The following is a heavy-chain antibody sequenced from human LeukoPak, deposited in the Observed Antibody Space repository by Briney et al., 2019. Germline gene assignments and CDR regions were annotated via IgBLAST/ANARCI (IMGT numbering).Heavy chain of an antibody. Sequence: GSLRLSCAASGFTFSSYSMNWVRQAPGKGLEWVSYISSSSSTIYYADSVKGRFTISRDNAKNSLYLQMNSLRAEDTAVYYCARVGLKARNAFDIWGQGTMVTVSS. D-gene: IGHD4/OR15-4a*01. J-gene: IGHJ3*02. V-gene: IGHV3-48*01. CDR3: ARVGLKARNAFDI. CDR1: GFTFSSYS. CDR2: ISSSSSTI.